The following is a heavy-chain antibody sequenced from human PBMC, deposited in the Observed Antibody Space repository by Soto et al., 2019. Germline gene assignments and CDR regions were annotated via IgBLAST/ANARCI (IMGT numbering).Heavy chain of an antibody. J-gene: IGHJ3*02. D-gene: IGHD2-15*01. CDR1: GFTVSSNY. V-gene: IGHV3-53*02. Sequence: EAQLVETGGGLIQPGGSLRLSCAASGFTVSSNYMSWVRQAPGKGLEWVSVIYSGGSTYYADSVKGRFTISRDNSKNTLYLQMNSLRAEDTAVYYCARDRPPSCSGGSCYRVAFDIWGQGTMVTVSS. CDR2: IYSGGST. CDR3: ARDRPPSCSGGSCYRVAFDI.